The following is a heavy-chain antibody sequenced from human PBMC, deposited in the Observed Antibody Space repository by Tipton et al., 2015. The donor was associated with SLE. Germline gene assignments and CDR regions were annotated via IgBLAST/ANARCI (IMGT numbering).Heavy chain of an antibody. J-gene: IGHJ6*02. CDR1: GGSISNYY. CDR2: IYYSGSTNNNPSGST. CDR3: ARGEFVVVVAATYYYYGMDV. Sequence: LRLSCTVSGGSISNYYWSWIRQPPGKGLEWIGFIYYSGSTNNNPSGSTNYNPSLKSRVTTSVDTSKNHVFLNLSSVTAADTAVYYCARGEFVVVVAATYYYYGMDVWGQGTTVTVSS. V-gene: IGHV4-59*01. D-gene: IGHD2-15*01.